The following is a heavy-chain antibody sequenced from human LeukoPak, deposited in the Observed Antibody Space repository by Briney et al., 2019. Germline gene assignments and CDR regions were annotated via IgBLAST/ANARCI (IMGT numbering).Heavy chain of an antibody. J-gene: IGHJ4*02. CDR1: GYTFTGYY. D-gene: IGHD2-21*02. V-gene: IGHV1-2*02. CDR3: ASGYCGGDCYTFDY. CDR2: INPNSGGT. Sequence: ASVKVSCKTSGYTFTGYYMHWVRQAPGQGLEWMGWINPNSGGTNYAQKFQGRVTMTRDTSISTAYMELSRLRSDDTAVYYCASGYCGGDCYTFDYWGQGTLVTVSS.